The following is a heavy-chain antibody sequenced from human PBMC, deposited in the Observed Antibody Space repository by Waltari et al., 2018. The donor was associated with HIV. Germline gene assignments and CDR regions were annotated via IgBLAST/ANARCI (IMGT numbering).Heavy chain of an antibody. D-gene: IGHD5-18*01. CDR3: ARCGDTYGLFDY. V-gene: IGHV2-70*01. CDR2: ISWNDSK. J-gene: IGHJ4*02. Sequence: QVTLRVSGPALVKPPQPLTLTCPFSGFSLSTSEMCVTWLRQPPWKALEWLALISWNDSKYYSTSLETRLTISKDTSKNQVVLIMTSMDPVDTATYFCARCGDTYGLFDYWGQGTLVTVSS. CDR1: GFSLSTSEMC.